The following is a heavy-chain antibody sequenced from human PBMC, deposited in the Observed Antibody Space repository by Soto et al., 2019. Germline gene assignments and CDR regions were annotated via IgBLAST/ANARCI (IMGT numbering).Heavy chain of an antibody. CDR1: GDGVSSNSAA. V-gene: IGHV6-1*01. Sequence: PSQTLSLTCAISGDGVSSNSAAWNWIRQSPSRGLEWLGRTYYRSKWYNDYAVSVKSRITINPDTSKNQFSLQLNSVTPEDTAVYYCARDPIVGAMFDYGMDVWGQGTTVTVSS. CDR2: TYYRSKWYN. CDR3: ARDPIVGAMFDYGMDV. J-gene: IGHJ6*02. D-gene: IGHD1-26*01.